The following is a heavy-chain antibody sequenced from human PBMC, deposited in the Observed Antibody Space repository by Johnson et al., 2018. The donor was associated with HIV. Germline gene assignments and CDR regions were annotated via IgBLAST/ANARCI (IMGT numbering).Heavy chain of an antibody. CDR1: GFTFSNYD. CDR3: VRWGSGWSAFDV. D-gene: IGHD6-19*01. Sequence: QVQLVESGGGVVQPGGSLRLSCAASGFTFSNYDMHWVRQAPGKGLEWVSFIRYDGSSKYFADSVKGRFTISRDNSKNTLYLQMNGLRVPEDRAVYYWVRWGSGWSAFDVWGQGTMVTVSS. J-gene: IGHJ3*01. V-gene: IGHV3-30*02. CDR2: IRYDGSSK.